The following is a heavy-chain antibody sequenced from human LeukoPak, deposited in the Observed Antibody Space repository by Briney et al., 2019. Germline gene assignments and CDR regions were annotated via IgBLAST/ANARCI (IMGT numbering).Heavy chain of an antibody. J-gene: IGHJ5*02. CDR1: GYSFTSYW. V-gene: IGHV5-51*01. D-gene: IGHD2-15*01. Sequence: GESLKISCKGSGYSFTSYWIGWVRQMPGKGLEWMGIIYPGDSDTRYSPSFQGQVTISADKSISTAYLQWSSLKASDTAMYYCARLSGVVVVAAHLNWFDPWGQGTLVTVSS. CDR2: IYPGDSDT. CDR3: ARLSGVVVVAAHLNWFDP.